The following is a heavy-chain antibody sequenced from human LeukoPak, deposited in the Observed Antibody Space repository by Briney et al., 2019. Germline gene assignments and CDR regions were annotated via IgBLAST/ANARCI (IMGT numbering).Heavy chain of an antibody. CDR3: ARVSGLGYCSGGSCLEVGY. V-gene: IGHV3-21*01. CDR1: GFTFSSYN. D-gene: IGHD2-15*01. Sequence: GGSLRLSCAASGFTFSSYNMNWVRQAPGKGLEWVSSISSSSSYIYYADSVKGRFTISRDNAKNSLYPQMNSLRAEDTAVYYCARVSGLGYCSGGSCLEVGYWGQGTLVTVSS. J-gene: IGHJ4*02. CDR2: ISSSSSYI.